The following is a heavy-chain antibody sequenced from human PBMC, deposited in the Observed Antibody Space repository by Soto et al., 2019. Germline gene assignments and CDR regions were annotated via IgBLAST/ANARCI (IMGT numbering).Heavy chain of an antibody. CDR3: ARVRQLVVYFYYYMDV. D-gene: IGHD6-6*01. V-gene: IGHV1-18*01. CDR2: ISAYNVDT. J-gene: IGHJ6*03. Sequence: QVQLLQSGAEVKKPGASVKVSCKASGYTFTNYGITWVRQAPGQGREGMGWISAYNVDTHYTQRLQGRVTMTTDTSTSTAYMELRGLRSDDTAVYYCARVRQLVVYFYYYMDVWGKGTTVTVSS. CDR1: GYTFTNYG.